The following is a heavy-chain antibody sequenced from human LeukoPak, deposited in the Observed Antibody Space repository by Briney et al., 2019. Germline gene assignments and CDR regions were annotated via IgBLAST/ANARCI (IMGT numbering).Heavy chain of an antibody. CDR2: IYYSGST. D-gene: IGHD6-13*01. J-gene: IGHJ3*02. CDR3: ARRFSSSWSDAFDI. CDR1: GGSISSYY. Sequence: SETLSLTCTVSGGSISSYYWSWIRQPPGKGLEWIGYIYYSGSTNYNPSLKSRVTISVDASKNQFSLKLSSVTAADTAVYYCARRFSSSWSDAFDIWGQGTMVTVSS. V-gene: IGHV4-59*08.